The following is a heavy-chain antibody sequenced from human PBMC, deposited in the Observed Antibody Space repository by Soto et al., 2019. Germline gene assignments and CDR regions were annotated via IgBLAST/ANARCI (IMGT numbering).Heavy chain of an antibody. CDR2: IYHSGST. CDR3: GRVPDR. V-gene: IGHV4-30-2*01. D-gene: IGHD2-2*01. CDR1: GGSISSGGYS. Sequence: PSETLSLTCAVSGGSISSGGYSWSWIRQPPGKGLEWIGYIYHSGSTYYNPSLKSRVTISVDRSKNQFSLKLSSVTAADTAVYYCGRVPDRWGQGTLVTVSS. J-gene: IGHJ5*02.